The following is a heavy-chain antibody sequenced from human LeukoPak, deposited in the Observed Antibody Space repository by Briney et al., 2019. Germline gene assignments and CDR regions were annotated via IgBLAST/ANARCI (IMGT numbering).Heavy chain of an antibody. J-gene: IGHJ6*02. Sequence: ASVKVSCKPSGYTLTGYYIHRVRQAPGQRFEWMGWIHPNSGATGYAQNFQGRVTMTKDTTLSTAYIDQSRLRSDDTTVYYCARNTARGYGLDVWGQGTPVTVSS. CDR1: GYTLTGYY. CDR2: IHPNSGAT. D-gene: IGHD5-18*01. CDR3: ARNTARGYGLDV. V-gene: IGHV1-2*02.